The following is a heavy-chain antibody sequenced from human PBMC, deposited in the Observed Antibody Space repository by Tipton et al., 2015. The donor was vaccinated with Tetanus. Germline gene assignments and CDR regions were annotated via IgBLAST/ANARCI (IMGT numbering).Heavy chain of an antibody. D-gene: IGHD2-2*01. CDR3: ASGSSIRHGLDV. V-gene: IGHV1-8*01. CDR1: GYTFTSYF. CDR2: LNPKSGSA. Sequence: QSGAEVKKPGASVNVSCKASGYTFTSYFMQWVRQAPGQGLEWMGWLNPKSGSAAYAPRFQGRVTMTTNTSITTAFMEVASLTYEDTAVYYCASGSSIRHGLDVWGHGTSVTVSS. J-gene: IGHJ6*02.